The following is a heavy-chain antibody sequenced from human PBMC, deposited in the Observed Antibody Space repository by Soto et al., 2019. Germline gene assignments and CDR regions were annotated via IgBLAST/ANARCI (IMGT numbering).Heavy chain of an antibody. D-gene: IGHD3-16*02. J-gene: IGHJ4*02. Sequence: ETLSLTCTVSGGSISSYYWSWIRQPPGKGLEWIGYIYYSGSTNYNPSLKSRVTISVDTSKNQFSLKLSSVTAADTAVYYCARVSMITFGGVIVDYWGQGTLVTVSS. CDR2: IYYSGST. CDR3: ARVSMITFGGVIVDY. CDR1: GGSISSYY. V-gene: IGHV4-59*01.